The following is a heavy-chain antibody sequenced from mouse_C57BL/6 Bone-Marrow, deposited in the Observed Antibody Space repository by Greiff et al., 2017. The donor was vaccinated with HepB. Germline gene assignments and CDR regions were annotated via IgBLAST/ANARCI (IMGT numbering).Heavy chain of an antibody. CDR1: GYTFTSYW. CDR2: IHPNSGST. V-gene: IGHV1-64*01. D-gene: IGHD4-1*01. J-gene: IGHJ3*01. Sequence: QVQLKESGAELVKPGASVKLSCKASGYTFTSYWMHWVKQRPGQGLEWIGMIHPNSGSTNYNEKFKSKATLTVNKSSSTAYMQLSSLTSEDSAVYYCARLLGLFAYWGQGTLVTASA. CDR3: ARLLGLFAY.